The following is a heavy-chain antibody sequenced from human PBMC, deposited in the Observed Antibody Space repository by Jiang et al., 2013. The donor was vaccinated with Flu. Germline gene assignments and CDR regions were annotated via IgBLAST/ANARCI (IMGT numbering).Heavy chain of an antibody. D-gene: IGHD3-10*01. J-gene: IGHJ4*02. CDR2: IYYSGTT. CDR1: GGSIISENSY. V-gene: IGHV4-39*07. CDR3: ASQHWDHGVGSYYMSH. Sequence: GLVKPSETLSLSCTVSGGSIISENSYWGWIRQPPKKGLEWIGSIYYSGTTYYNPSLKNRVTISVDTSKKQFSLKLSSVTAADTAVYYCASQHWDHGVGSYYMSHWGQGTLVTVSS.